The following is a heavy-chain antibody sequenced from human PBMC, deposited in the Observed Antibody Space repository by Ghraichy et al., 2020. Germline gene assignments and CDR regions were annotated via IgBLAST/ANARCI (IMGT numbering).Heavy chain of an antibody. J-gene: IGHJ5*02. CDR2: IYYSGSA. CDR1: GGSISSGDYY. V-gene: IGHV4-30-4*01. Sequence: SETLSLTCTVSGGSISSGDYYWSWIRHPPGKGLECIGYIYYSGSAYYNPSLKSRVTISVDTSKNPFSLNLNSVTAADTAVYYCARHNGGYGGNWFDPWGQGTLVTVSS. D-gene: IGHD4-23*01. CDR3: ARHNGGYGGNWFDP.